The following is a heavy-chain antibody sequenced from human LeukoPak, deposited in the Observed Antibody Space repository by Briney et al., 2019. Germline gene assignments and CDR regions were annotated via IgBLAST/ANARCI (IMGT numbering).Heavy chain of an antibody. CDR2: INHSGST. V-gene: IGHV4-34*01. D-gene: IGHD6-19*01. CDR1: GGSFSGYY. CDR3: ARLSGWPNNRFDY. Sequence: SETLSLTCAVYGGSFSGYYWSWIRQPPGKGLEWIGEINHSGSTNYNPSLKSRVTISVDTSKNQFSLKLSSVTAADTAVYYCARLSGWPNNRFDYWGQGTLVTVSS. J-gene: IGHJ4*02.